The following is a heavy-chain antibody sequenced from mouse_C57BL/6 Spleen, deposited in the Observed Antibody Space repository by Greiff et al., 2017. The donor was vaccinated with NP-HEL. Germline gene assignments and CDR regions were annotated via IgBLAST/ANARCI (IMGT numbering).Heavy chain of an antibody. J-gene: IGHJ3*01. CDR2: IDPSDSYT. V-gene: IGHV1-59*01. CDR1: GYTFTSYW. CDR3: ARYYDYDEAY. Sequence: QVQLQQPGAELVRPGTSVKLSCKASGYTFTSYWMHWVKQRPGQGLEWIGVIDPSDSYTNYNQKFKGKATLTVDTSSSTAYMQRSSLTSEDSAVYYCARYYDYDEAYWGQGTLVTVSA. D-gene: IGHD2-4*01.